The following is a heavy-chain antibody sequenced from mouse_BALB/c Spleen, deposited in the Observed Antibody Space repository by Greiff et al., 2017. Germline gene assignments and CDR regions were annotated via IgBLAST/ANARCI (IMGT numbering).Heavy chain of an antibody. J-gene: IGHJ3*01. D-gene: IGHD2-5*01. V-gene: IGHV5-6*02. CDR3: ARQSKGFAY. CDR1: GFTFSSYG. Sequence: DVKLVESGGDLVKPGGSLKLSCAASGFTFSSYGMSWVRQTPDKRLEWVATISSGGSYTYYPDSVKGRFTISRDNAKNTLYLQMSSLKSEDTAMYYCARQSKGFAYWGQGTLVTVSA. CDR2: ISSGGSYT.